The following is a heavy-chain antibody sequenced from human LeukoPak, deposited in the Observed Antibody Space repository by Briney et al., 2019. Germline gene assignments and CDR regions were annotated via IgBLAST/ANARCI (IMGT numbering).Heavy chain of an antibody. V-gene: IGHV1-24*01. CDR1: GYTLTELS. Sequence: ASAKVSCKVSGYTLTELSMHWVRQAPGKGLEWMGGFDPEDGETIYAQKFQGRVTMTEDTSTDTAYMELSSLRSEDTAVYYCASVESTTGSDYFDYWGQGTLVTVS. J-gene: IGHJ4*02. CDR3: ASVESTTGSDYFDY. CDR2: FDPEDGET. D-gene: IGHD3-3*01.